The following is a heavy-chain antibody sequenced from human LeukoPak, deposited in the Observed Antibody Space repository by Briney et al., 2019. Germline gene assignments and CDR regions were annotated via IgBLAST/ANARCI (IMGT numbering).Heavy chain of an antibody. V-gene: IGHV3-30*04. CDR2: TSSDRTKR. Sequence: PGGSLRLSCAASEFDFSNYVMNGVRQAPGKGREWLAVTSSDRTKRYYADSVKGRFTISRDNYKNSLYLQMNSLRPEDTAVYYCARGYRSDFYFDSWGQGTLVTVSS. CDR1: EFDFSNYV. J-gene: IGHJ4*02. CDR3: ARGYRSDFYFDS. D-gene: IGHD5-18*01.